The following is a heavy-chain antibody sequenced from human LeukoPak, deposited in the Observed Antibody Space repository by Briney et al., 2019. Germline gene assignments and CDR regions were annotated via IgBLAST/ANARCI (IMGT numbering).Heavy chain of an antibody. Sequence: GGSLRLSCAASGFTFSGYWMNWVRQPPGKGLGWVANIKQDGSEKYYVDSVKGRFTISRDNARSSLYLQMNSLRAEDTGLYYCARDPSRRYTYGYGDSWGPGTLVTVSS. CDR2: IKQDGSEK. J-gene: IGHJ4*02. D-gene: IGHD5-18*01. CDR3: ARDPSRRYTYGYGDS. CDR1: GFTFSGYW. V-gene: IGHV3-7*01.